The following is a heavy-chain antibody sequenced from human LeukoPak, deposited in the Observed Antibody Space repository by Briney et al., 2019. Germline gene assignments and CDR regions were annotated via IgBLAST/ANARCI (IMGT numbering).Heavy chain of an antibody. Sequence: ASVKVSCKTSGYTFASYTMHWLRQATGQSLEWMGWINGDNGNTKYSEKFQGRVTITRDTSASSAYMELSSLRSEDTAVYYCARSSSGTYHYWGQGTLVTVSS. D-gene: IGHD3-10*01. V-gene: IGHV1-3*01. CDR2: INGDNGNT. CDR1: GYTFASYT. J-gene: IGHJ4*02. CDR3: ARSSSGTYHY.